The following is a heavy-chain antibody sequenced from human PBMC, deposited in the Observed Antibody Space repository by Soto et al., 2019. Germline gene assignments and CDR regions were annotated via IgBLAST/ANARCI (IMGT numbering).Heavy chain of an antibody. CDR1: GGSISSSSYY. D-gene: IGHD3-3*01. CDR3: ARQKAYDFRAFDI. Sequence: SETLSLTCTVSGGSISSSSYYWVWIRQPPGKGLEWIGSIYYSGSTYYNPSLKSRVTISVDTSKNQFSLKLSSVTAADTAVYYCARQKAYDFRAFDIWGQGTMVTVS. V-gene: IGHV4-39*01. CDR2: IYYSGST. J-gene: IGHJ3*02.